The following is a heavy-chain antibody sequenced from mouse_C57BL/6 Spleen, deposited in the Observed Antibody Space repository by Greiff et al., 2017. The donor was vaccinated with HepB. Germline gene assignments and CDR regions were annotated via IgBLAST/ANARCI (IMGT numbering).Heavy chain of an antibody. J-gene: IGHJ2*01. CDR2: IYPGDGDT. Sequence: VQLQQSGAELVKPGASVKISCKASGYAFSSYWMNWVKQRPGKGLEWIGQIYPGDGDTNYNGKFKGKATLTADKSSSTAYMQLSSLTSEDSAVYFCARRSDGSSYDFDYWGQGTTLTVSS. CDR3: ARRSDGSSYDFDY. CDR1: GYAFSSYW. D-gene: IGHD1-1*01. V-gene: IGHV1-80*01.